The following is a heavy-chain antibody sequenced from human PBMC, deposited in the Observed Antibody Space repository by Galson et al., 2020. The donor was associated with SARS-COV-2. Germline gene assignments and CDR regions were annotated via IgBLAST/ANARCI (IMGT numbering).Heavy chain of an antibody. Sequence: GESLKISCKGSGYFFTSNWIGWVRQVPGKGLEWMGIIYPGDSDTRYSPSFQGHVTISADKSINTAYLQWSSLKASDTAIYYCARASGVVVITSHFDYWGQGTLVTVSS. CDR3: ARASGVVVITSHFDY. V-gene: IGHV5-51*01. CDR2: IYPGDSDT. D-gene: IGHD3-22*01. CDR1: GYFFTSNW. J-gene: IGHJ4*02.